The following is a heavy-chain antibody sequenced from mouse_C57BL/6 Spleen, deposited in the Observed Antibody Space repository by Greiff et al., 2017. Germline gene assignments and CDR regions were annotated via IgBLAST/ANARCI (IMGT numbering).Heavy chain of an antibody. CDR2: IRSKSNNYAT. J-gene: IGHJ4*01. Sequence: EVHLVESGGGLVQPKGSLKLSCAASGFSFNTYAMNWVRQAPGKGLEWVARIRSKSNNYATYYADSVKDRFTISRDDSESMLYLQMNNLKTEDTAMYYCVRHYSNHAMDYWGQGTSVTVSS. D-gene: IGHD2-5*01. CDR3: VRHYSNHAMDY. V-gene: IGHV10-1*01. CDR1: GFSFNTYA.